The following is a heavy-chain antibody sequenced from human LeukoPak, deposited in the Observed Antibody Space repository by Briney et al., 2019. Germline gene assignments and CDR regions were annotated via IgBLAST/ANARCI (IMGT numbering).Heavy chain of an antibody. CDR3: ARGAAATY. J-gene: IGHJ4*02. Sequence: SETLSLTCAAYGGSFSGYYWSWIRQPPGKGLEWIGYIYSSGSTNYNPSLKSRVTISVDTSKDQFSLKLSSVTAADTAVYYCARGAAATYWGQGTLVTVSS. CDR2: IYSSGST. V-gene: IGHV4-59*01. D-gene: IGHD6-13*01. CDR1: GGSFSGYY.